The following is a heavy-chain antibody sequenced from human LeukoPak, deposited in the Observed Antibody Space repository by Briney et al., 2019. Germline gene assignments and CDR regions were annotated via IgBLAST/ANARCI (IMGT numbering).Heavy chain of an antibody. CDR3: ARSPLLPGAFDL. CDR1: GFTFDDYA. J-gene: IGHJ3*01. V-gene: IGHV3-9*01. CDR2: ISWNSGHK. Sequence: GRSLRLSCAASGFTFDDYAMHWVRQAPGKGLEWVSGISWNSGHKGYADSVKGRFTISRDNAKNSLYLRMNSLKASDTAMYYCARSPLLPGAFDLWGQGTMVTVSS. D-gene: IGHD2-15*01.